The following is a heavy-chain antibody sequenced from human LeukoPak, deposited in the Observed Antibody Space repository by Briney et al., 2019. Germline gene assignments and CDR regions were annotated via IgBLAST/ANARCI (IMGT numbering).Heavy chain of an antibody. D-gene: IGHD6-19*01. CDR2: ISGSSNLI. Sequence: ERSLRLSCAASGFTFSTYSMNWVRQAPGKGLEWVSYISGSSNLIYYTDSVKGRFTISRDNAKNSLYLQMNSLRAEDTAVYYCAKDPPHSSGWFDYWGQGTLVTVSS. J-gene: IGHJ4*02. V-gene: IGHV3-48*04. CDR3: AKDPPHSSGWFDY. CDR1: GFTFSTYS.